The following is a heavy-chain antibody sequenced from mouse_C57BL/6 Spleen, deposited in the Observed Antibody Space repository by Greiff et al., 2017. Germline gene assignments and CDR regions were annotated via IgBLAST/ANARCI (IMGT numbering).Heavy chain of an antibody. CDR2: INPNNGGT. Sequence: EVQLQESGPELVKPGASVKIPCKASGYTFTDYNMDWVKQSHGKSLEWIGDINPNNGGTIYNQKFKGKATLTVDKSSSTAYMELRSLTSEDTAVYYCARENPPYYYGSSPYAMDYWGQGTSVTVSS. D-gene: IGHD1-1*01. CDR1: GYTFTDYN. CDR3: ARENPPYYYGSSPYAMDY. J-gene: IGHJ4*01. V-gene: IGHV1-18*01.